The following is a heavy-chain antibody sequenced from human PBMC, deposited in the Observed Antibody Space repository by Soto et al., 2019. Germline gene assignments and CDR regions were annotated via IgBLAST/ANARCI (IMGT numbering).Heavy chain of an antibody. D-gene: IGHD2-15*01. CDR2: IYWDDDK. CDR3: AHLVVAGLTYYFDY. Sequence: QITLKESGPTLVKPTQTLTLTCTFSGFSLSTSAVGVGWIRQPPGKAREGLAFIYWDDDKRYSPSLKSSLTITKNTTKNQVVLEMTNMDPVDTATYYCAHLVVAGLTYYFDYWVQGTLVTVSS. V-gene: IGHV2-5*02. CDR1: GFSLSTSAVG. J-gene: IGHJ4*02.